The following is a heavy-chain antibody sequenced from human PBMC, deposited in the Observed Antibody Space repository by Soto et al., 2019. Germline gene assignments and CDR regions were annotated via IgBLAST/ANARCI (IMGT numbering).Heavy chain of an antibody. CDR1: GGSFSGYY. J-gene: IGHJ6*03. CDR3: ARRNYYYYYYMDV. CDR2: INPSGST. Sequence: SETLSLTCAVYGGSFSGYYWSWIRQPPGKGLEWIGEINPSGSTNYNPSLKSRVTISVDTSKNQFSLKLSSVTAADTAVYYCARRNYYYYYYMDVWGKGTTVTVSS. V-gene: IGHV4-34*01. D-gene: IGHD1-1*01.